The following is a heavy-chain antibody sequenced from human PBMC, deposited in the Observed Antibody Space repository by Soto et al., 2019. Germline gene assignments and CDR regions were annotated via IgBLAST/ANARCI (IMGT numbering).Heavy chain of an antibody. V-gene: IGHV1-18*01. Sequence: ASVKVSCKASGYTFTSYGISWVRQAPGQGLEWMGWISAYNGNTNYAQKLQGRVTMTTDTSTSTAYMELRSLRSDDTAVYYCARDGRITMIVVAPGDFEYWGQGTLVTVSS. D-gene: IGHD3-22*01. J-gene: IGHJ4*02. CDR3: ARDGRITMIVVAPGDFEY. CDR1: GYTFTSYG. CDR2: ISAYNGNT.